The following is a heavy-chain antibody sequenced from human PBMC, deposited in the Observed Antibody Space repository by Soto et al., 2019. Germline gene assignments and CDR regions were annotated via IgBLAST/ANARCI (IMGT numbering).Heavy chain of an antibody. CDR3: ARMYSSSWYLVY. D-gene: IGHD6-13*01. CDR1: GFTVSSNY. V-gene: IGHV3-53*01. CDR2: IYSGGST. J-gene: IGHJ4*02. Sequence: GGSLRLSCAASGFTVSSNYMSWVRQAPGKGLEWVSVIYSGGSTYYADSVKGRFTISRDNSKNTLYLQMNSLRAEDTAVYYCARMYSSSWYLVYWGQGTLVTVSS.